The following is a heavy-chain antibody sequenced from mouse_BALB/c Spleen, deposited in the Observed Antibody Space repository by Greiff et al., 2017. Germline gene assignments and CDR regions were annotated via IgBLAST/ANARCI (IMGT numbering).Heavy chain of an antibody. D-gene: IGHD2-4*01. J-gene: IGHJ4*01. CDR3: TRSGVYYEYDDAMDD. V-gene: IGHV1-5*01. CDR1: GYSFTSYW. CDR2: IYPGNSDT. Sequence: DVKLVESGTVLARPGASVKMSCKASGYSFTSYWMHWVKQRPGQGLEWIGAIYPGNSDTSYNQKFKGKAKLTAVTSASTAYMELSSLTNEDSAVYYCTRSGVYYEYDDAMDDWGQGTSVTVSS.